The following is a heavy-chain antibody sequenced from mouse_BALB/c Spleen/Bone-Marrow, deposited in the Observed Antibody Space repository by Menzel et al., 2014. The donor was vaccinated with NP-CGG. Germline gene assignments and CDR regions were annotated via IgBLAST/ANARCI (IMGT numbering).Heavy chain of an antibody. V-gene: IGHV5-9-2*01. CDR3: ARHAYYDQTEVSFVY. J-gene: IGHJ3*01. CDR2: ISGGGSYT. Sequence: EVHLVESGGGLVKSGGSLKLSCAASGFTFSNYGMSWVRQTPEKRLEWVATISGGGSYTFYSDSVKGRFTISRDNAKNNLYLQLSSLRSEDTALYYCARHAYYDQTEVSFVYWGQGTPVTVSA. CDR1: GFTFSNYG. D-gene: IGHD2-4*01.